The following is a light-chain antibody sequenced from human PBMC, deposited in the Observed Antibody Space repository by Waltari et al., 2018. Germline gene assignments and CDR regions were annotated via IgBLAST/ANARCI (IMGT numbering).Light chain of an antibody. CDR3: QQQCRLPYT. CDR2: GAS. Sequence: ILLTPSPGTLSLSPGGRGNPSCRASQSISRYLAWYQQKPGQAPRLLIYGASTRATGIPDKFRGSGSGTDFSLTISSLEPEDSAVYYCQQQCRLPYTFGQGTKVEIK. V-gene: IGKV3-20*01. CDR1: QSISRY. J-gene: IGKJ2*01.